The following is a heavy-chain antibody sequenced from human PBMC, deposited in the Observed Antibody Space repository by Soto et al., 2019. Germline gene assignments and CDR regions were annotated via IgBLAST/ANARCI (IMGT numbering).Heavy chain of an antibody. Sequence: GGSLRLSCAAPGFTFSAYNMNWVRQPPGKGLEWVSSITSSSSSIYYADSLKGRFTISRDTSKNQFSLKLSSVTAADTAVYYCARQRSRTWFDPWGQGTLVTVSS. V-gene: IGHV3-21*04. CDR2: ITSSSSSI. CDR1: GFTFSAYN. CDR3: ARQRSRTWFDP. J-gene: IGHJ5*02.